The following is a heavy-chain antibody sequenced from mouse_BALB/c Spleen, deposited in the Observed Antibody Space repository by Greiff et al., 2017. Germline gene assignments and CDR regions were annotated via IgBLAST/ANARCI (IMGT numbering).Heavy chain of an antibody. CDR1: GFSLTSYG. J-gene: IGHJ1*01. CDR2: IWAGGST. V-gene: IGHV2-9*02. Sequence: VHLVESGPGLVAPSQSLSITCTVSGFSLTSYGVHWVRQPPGKGLEWLGVIWAGGSTNYNSALMSRLSISKDNSKSQVFLKMNSLQTDDTAMYYCARPYDYDDGWYFDVWGAGTTVTVSS. CDR3: ARPYDYDDGWYFDV. D-gene: IGHD2-4*01.